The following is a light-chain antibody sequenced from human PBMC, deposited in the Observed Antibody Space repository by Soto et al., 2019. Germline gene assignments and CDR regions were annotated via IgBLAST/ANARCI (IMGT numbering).Light chain of an antibody. CDR1: QSISSW. Sequence: DIQVTQSPSTLSASVGDRVTITCRASQSISSWLAWYQQKPGKAPKVLIYKASSLESGVPSRFSGSGSGTEFTLTISSLQPDDFATYYCQQYNSYPTFGQGTRLEIK. CDR2: KAS. J-gene: IGKJ5*01. CDR3: QQYNSYPT. V-gene: IGKV1-5*03.